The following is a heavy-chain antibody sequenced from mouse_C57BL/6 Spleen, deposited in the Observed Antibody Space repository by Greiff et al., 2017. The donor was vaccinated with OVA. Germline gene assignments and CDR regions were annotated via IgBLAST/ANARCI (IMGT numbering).Heavy chain of an antibody. V-gene: IGHV10-1*01. CDR2: IRSKSNNYAT. Sequence: EVKLVESGGGLVQPKGSLKLSCAASGFSFNTYAMNWVRQAPGKGLEWVARIRSKSNNYATYYADSVKDRFTISRDDSESMLYLQMNNLKTEDTAMYYGVRGDSSGPDYWGQGTTLTVSS. D-gene: IGHD3-2*02. CDR3: VRGDSSGPDY. J-gene: IGHJ2*01. CDR1: GFSFNTYA.